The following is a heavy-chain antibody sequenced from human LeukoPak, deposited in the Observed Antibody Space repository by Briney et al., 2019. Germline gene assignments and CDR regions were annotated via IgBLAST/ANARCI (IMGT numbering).Heavy chain of an antibody. J-gene: IGHJ6*03. CDR1: GYSISSGYF. CDR2: IFHTGST. CDR3: ARGGYSSSWRHHYYYYYMDV. Sequence: SETLSLTCNVSGYSISSGYFWGWIRQPPGKGLEWIGCIFHTGSTYYNPSLKSRVTISVDTSKNQFSLKLSSVTAADTAVYYCARGGYSSSWRHHYYYYYMDVWGKGTTVTVSS. V-gene: IGHV4-38-2*02. D-gene: IGHD6-13*01.